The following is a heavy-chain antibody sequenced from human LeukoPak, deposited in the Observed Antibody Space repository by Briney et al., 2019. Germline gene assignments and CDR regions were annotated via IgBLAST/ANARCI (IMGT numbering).Heavy chain of an antibody. CDR1: GGTFTNYA. CDR2: ISAYNGNT. Sequence: ASVKVSCKASGGTFTNYAISWVRQAPGQGLEWMGWISAYNGNTNYAQNVQGRVTMTTDTSTSTAYMELRSLRSDDTAVYYCALIPYCTTATCYYFDFWGQGTLVTVSS. J-gene: IGHJ4*02. CDR3: ALIPYCTTATCYYFDF. D-gene: IGHD2-2*01. V-gene: IGHV1-18*01.